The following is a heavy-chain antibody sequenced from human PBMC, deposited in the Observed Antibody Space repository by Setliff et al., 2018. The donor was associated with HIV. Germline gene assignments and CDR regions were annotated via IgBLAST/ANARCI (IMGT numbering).Heavy chain of an antibody. CDR2: IHPGDSNI. Sequence: PGESLKISCKGSGYSFSSYWIGWVRQKPGKGLEWMGVIHPGDSNIKYSPSFRGQVTISTDKFISIAYLQWSSLKASDTAMYYCARGEGGSGFQQYYYMDVRGKGTTVTVSS. V-gene: IGHV5-51*01. D-gene: IGHD2-15*01. J-gene: IGHJ6*03. CDR1: GYSFSSYW. CDR3: ARGEGGSGFQQYYYMDV.